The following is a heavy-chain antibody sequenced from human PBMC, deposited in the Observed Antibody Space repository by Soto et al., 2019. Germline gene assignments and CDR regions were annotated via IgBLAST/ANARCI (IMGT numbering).Heavy chain of an antibody. D-gene: IGHD1-26*01. V-gene: IGHV3-7*03. CDR3: ARLRKGGFCDY. Sequence: GGSLRLSCAASHFTFSNFWMTWFRQAPGKGLEWVANIKEDGSEKYYVDSVKARFTISRDSAKNSLYLHMESLRAEDTAVYYCARLRKGGFCDYWGQGSLVTVSS. J-gene: IGHJ4*02. CDR2: IKEDGSEK. CDR1: HFTFSNFW.